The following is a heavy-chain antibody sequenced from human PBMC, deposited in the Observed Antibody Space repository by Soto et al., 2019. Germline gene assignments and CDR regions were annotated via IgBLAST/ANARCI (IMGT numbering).Heavy chain of an antibody. CDR3: ARVDGIPSNWFDP. V-gene: IGHV1-18*04. D-gene: IGHD1-26*01. J-gene: IGHJ5*02. CDR2: ISAYNGNT. Sequence: SVKVSCKASGYTFTMYGISGVRQSPGQGLEWMGCISAYNGNTNYAQKLQGRVTMTIDTSTSTAYMELRSLRSDDTAVYYCARVDGIPSNWFDPWGQGTLVTVSS. CDR1: GYTFTMYG.